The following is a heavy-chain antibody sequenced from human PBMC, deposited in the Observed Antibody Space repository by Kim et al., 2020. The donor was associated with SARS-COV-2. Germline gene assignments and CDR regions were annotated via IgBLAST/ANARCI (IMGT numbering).Heavy chain of an antibody. CDR2: IRSKAYGGTT. J-gene: IGHJ6*02. V-gene: IGHV3-49*04. CDR3: TRVTPTDYYYYGMDV. CDR1: GFTFGDYA. Sequence: GGSLRLSCTASGFTFGDYAMSWVRQAPGKGLEWVGFIRSKAYGGTTEYAASVKGRFTISRDDSKSIAYLQMNSLKTEDTAVYYCTRVTPTDYYYYGMDVWGQGTTVTVSS.